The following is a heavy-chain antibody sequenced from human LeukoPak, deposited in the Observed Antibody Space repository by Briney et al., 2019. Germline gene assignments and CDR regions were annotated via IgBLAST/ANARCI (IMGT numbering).Heavy chain of an antibody. V-gene: IGHV1-18*01. D-gene: IGHD2-15*01. J-gene: IGHJ4*02. CDR2: ISAYNGNT. CDR3: AKASGGVVANYQED. Sequence: ASVKVSCKASGYTFTSYGISWVRQAPGQGLEWMGWISAYNGNTNYAQKLQGRVTMTTDTSTSTAYMELRSLRSDDTAVYYCAKASGGVVANYQEDWGQGTLVTVSS. CDR1: GYTFTSYG.